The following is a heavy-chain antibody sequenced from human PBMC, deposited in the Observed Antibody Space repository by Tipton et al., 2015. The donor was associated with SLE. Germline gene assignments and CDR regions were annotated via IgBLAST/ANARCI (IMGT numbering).Heavy chain of an antibody. Sequence: TLSLTCTVSGGSISSSSYYWGWIRQPPGKGLEWIGSIYYSGSTYYNPSLKSRVTMSVATSKNQFPLRLTSVTAADTAMYYCARDSAVNFWYFDLWGRGTLVTVSS. CDR1: GGSISSSSYY. CDR2: IYYSGST. J-gene: IGHJ2*01. CDR3: ARDSAVNFWYFDL. V-gene: IGHV4-39*06.